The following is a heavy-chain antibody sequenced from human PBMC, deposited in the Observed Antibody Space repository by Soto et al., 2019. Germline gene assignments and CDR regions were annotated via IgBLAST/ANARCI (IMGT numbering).Heavy chain of an antibody. CDR3: ARVPIAVAGPYYYYGMDV. CDR2: IYYSGST. V-gene: IGHV4-61*01. CDR1: GRSVSSGSYY. Sequence: SETLSLTCTLSGRSVSSGSYYWSWIRQQPGKGLEWIGYIYYSGSTNYNPSLKSRVTISVDTSKNQFALKLSSVTAADTAVYYFARVPIAVAGPYYYYGMDVWGQGTTVTVSS. D-gene: IGHD6-19*01. J-gene: IGHJ6*02.